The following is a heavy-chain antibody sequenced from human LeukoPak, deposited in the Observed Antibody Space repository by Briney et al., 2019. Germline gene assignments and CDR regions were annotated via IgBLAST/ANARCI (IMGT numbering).Heavy chain of an antibody. J-gene: IGHJ6*02. Sequence: SETLSLTCTVSGGSISSYYWSWIRQPPGKGLEWVGYIYYSGSTNYNPSLKSRVTISVDTSKNQFSLKLSSVTAADTAVYYCARGNSSFNYYYYGMDVWGQGTTVTVSS. CDR3: ARGNSSFNYYYYGMDV. D-gene: IGHD6-6*01. CDR1: GGSISSYY. V-gene: IGHV4-59*01. CDR2: IYYSGST.